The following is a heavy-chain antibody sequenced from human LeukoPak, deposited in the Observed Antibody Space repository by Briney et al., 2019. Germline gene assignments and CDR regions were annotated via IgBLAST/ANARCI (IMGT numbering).Heavy chain of an antibody. V-gene: IGHV3-23*01. CDR3: AKARGFAEFDY. CDR1: GFTFDDYG. J-gene: IGHJ4*02. D-gene: IGHD3-10*01. CDR2: ISGSGDTT. Sequence: GGSLRLSCAASGFTFDDYGMSWVRQAPGKGLEWVSAISGSGDTTYYADSVKGRFTISRDNSKNTLFLQMNTLRAEDTALYFCAKARGFAEFDYWGQGTLVTVSS.